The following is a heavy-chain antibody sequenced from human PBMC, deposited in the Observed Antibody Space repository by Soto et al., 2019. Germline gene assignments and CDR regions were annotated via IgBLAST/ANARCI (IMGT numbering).Heavy chain of an antibody. V-gene: IGHV3-33*01. CDR2: ISYDGSNT. CDR1: EFTFDSYA. CDR3: SRGVCTLKALYY. D-gene: IGHD3-9*01. J-gene: IGHJ4*01. Sequence: GGTMRFSCVASEFTFDSYALHWVRQDTGQGLERVALISYDGSNTYYADFVKGRFTFSRDNSKKTLYLKMYSLRAEDTVLSYCSRGVCTLKALYY.